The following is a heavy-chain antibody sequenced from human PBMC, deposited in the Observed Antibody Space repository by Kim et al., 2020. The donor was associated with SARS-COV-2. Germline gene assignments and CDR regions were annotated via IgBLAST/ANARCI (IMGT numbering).Heavy chain of an antibody. V-gene: IGHV3-23*03. Sequence: GGSLRLSCAASGFTFSSYAMSWVRQAPGKGLERVSVIYSGGSSTYYADSVKGRFTISRDNSKNTLYLQMKSLRAEDTAVYYCAKDIVVVPAAMILPGGMDVWGQGTTVTVSS. J-gene: IGHJ6*02. CDR2: IYSGGSST. CDR1: GFTFSSYA. D-gene: IGHD2-2*01. CDR3: AKDIVVVPAAMILPGGMDV.